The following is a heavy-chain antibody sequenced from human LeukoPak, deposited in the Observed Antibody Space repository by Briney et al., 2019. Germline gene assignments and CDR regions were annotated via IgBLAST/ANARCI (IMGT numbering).Heavy chain of an antibody. V-gene: IGHV3-23*01. CDR2: ISGSGGST. CDR3: AKDGRRSGAGFDF. Sequence: GGSLRLSCAASGFTFSSYAMSWVRQAPGKGLEWVSAISGSGGSTYYADSVKGRFTFSRDNSKNTQYLHMNSQRTEDTAVYYCAKDGRRSGAGFDFWGQGTLVTVSS. CDR1: GFTFSSYA. J-gene: IGHJ4*02. D-gene: IGHD2-15*01.